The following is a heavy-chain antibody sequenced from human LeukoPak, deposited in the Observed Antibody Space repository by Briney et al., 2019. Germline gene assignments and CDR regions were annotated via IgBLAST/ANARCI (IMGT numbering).Heavy chain of an antibody. Sequence: PGEALKISYKGSGYGFTSYWIGWVRPVPGKGVGWMGIIYPGESDTRYSPSFQGQVTISADKSISTAYLPWSSLKASDTAMYYCARHHIVDAFDIWGQGTLVTVSS. CDR3: ARHHIVDAFDI. J-gene: IGHJ3*02. CDR1: GYGFTSYW. D-gene: IGHD2-15*01. CDR2: IYPGESDT. V-gene: IGHV5-51*01.